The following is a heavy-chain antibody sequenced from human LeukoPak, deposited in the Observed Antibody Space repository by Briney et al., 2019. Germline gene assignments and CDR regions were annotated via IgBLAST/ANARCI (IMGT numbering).Heavy chain of an antibody. Sequence: PGGSLRLSCAASGFTVSSNYMSWVRQAPGKGLEWVSVIYSGGSTYYADSVKGRFTISRDNSKNTLYLQMNSLRAEDTAVHYCARVMESSGCPYFDYGGQGTLVTVSS. CDR2: IYSGGST. D-gene: IGHD6-19*01. V-gene: IGHV3-66*01. J-gene: IGHJ4*02. CDR1: GFTVSSNY. CDR3: ARVMESSGCPYFDY.